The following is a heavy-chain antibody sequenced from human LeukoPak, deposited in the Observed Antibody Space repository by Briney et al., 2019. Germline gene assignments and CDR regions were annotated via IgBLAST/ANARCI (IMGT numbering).Heavy chain of an antibody. Sequence: PGGSLRLSCAASGFTFSIHAMSWVRQALGKGLKWVSGINDSGDSTYHADSVKGRFTISRDNSKNTLYLQMNSLRAEDTAVYYCARGGDYDYVWGSYRRSWRLDVWGQGTTVTVSS. CDR1: GFTFSIHA. J-gene: IGHJ6*02. CDR2: INDSGDST. D-gene: IGHD3-16*02. CDR3: ARGGDYDYVWGSYRRSWRLDV. V-gene: IGHV3-23*01.